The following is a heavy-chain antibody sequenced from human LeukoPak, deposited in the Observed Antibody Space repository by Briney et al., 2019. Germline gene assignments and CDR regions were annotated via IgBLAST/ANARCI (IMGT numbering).Heavy chain of an antibody. CDR1: GGSISSYY. D-gene: IGHD3-10*01. CDR3: ARDRGSGSIFDY. CDR2: NYYSGST. V-gene: IGHV4-59*01. J-gene: IGHJ4*02. Sequence: SETLSLTCTVSGGSISSYYWSWIRQPPGKGLEWIGYNYYSGSTNYNPSLKSRVTISVDTSKNQFSLKLSSVTAADTAVYCCARDRGSGSIFDYWGQGTLVTVSS.